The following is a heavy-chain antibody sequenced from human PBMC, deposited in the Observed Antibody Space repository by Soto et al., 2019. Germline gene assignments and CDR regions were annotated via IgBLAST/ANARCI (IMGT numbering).Heavy chain of an antibody. D-gene: IGHD3-9*01. Sequence: GGSLRLSCAASGFTFSSYAMSWVRQAPGKGLEWVSAISGSGGSTYYADSVEGRFTISRDNSKNTLYLQMNSLRAEDTAVYYCAKDNYPSYYDILTGYLPNYYYGMDVWGQGTTVTVSS. V-gene: IGHV3-23*01. J-gene: IGHJ6*02. CDR3: AKDNYPSYYDILTGYLPNYYYGMDV. CDR2: ISGSGGST. CDR1: GFTFSSYA.